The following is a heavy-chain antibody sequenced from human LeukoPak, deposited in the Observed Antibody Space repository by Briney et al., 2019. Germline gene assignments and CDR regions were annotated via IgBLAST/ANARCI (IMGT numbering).Heavy chain of an antibody. CDR2: IYYSGST. D-gene: IGHD3-3*01. Sequence: PSETLSLTCTVSGGSISSYYWSWIRQPPGKGLXXXXXIYYSGSTNYNPSLKSRVTISVDTSKNQFSLKLSSVTAADTAVYYCARALDYDFWSGYFGYWGQGTLVTVSS. CDR3: ARALDYDFWSGYFGY. J-gene: IGHJ4*02. V-gene: IGHV4-59*01. CDR1: GGSISSYY.